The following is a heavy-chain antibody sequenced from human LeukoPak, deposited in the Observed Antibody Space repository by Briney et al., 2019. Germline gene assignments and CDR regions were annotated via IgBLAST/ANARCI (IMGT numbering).Heavy chain of an antibody. Sequence: PSETLSLTCTVSGGSISSGDYYWSWIRQPPGKGLEWIGYIYYSGSTYYNPSLKSRVTISVDTSKNQFSLKLSSVTAADTAVYYCARGKSGYSYGYAGDYWGQGTLVTVSS. D-gene: IGHD5-18*01. CDR3: ARGKSGYSYGYAGDY. CDR1: GGSISSGDYY. CDR2: IYYSGST. V-gene: IGHV4-30-4*01. J-gene: IGHJ4*02.